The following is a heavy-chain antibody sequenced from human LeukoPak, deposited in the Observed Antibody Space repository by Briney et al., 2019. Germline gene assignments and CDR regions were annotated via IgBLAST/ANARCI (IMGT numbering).Heavy chain of an antibody. J-gene: IGHJ4*02. CDR2: IYPGDSDT. Sequence: GESLKFSCKGSGYTFTNYWIAWVRQMPGKGLEWMGVIYPGDSDTRYSPPFQGQVTISADKSITTAYLQWNSPKASDTAMYYCARQTIRGVIASQFDYWGQGTLVTVSS. D-gene: IGHD3-10*01. CDR3: ARQTIRGVIASQFDY. V-gene: IGHV5-51*01. CDR1: GYTFTNYW.